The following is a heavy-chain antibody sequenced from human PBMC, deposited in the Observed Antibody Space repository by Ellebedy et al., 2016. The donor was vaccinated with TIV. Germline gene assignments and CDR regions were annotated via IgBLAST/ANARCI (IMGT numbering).Heavy chain of an antibody. D-gene: IGHD5-24*01. CDR2: IYYSGST. CDR3: ASLTPDDYI. J-gene: IGHJ4*02. CDR1: GGSISSSSYY. V-gene: IGHV4-39*01. Sequence: SETLSLXXTVSGGSISSSSYYWGWIRQPPGKGLEWIGSIYYSGSTYYNPSLKSRVTISVDTSKNQFSLKLSSVTAADTAVYYCASLTPDDYIWGQGTLVTVSS.